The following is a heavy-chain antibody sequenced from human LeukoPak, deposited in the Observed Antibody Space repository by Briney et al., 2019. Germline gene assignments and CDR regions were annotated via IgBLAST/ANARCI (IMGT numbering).Heavy chain of an antibody. CDR1: GFTFNSYA. CDR2: ISGSGGST. V-gene: IGHV3-23*01. Sequence: GGSLRLSCAASGFTFNSYAMNWVRQAPGKGLEWVSSISGSGGSTNHADSVNGRFTIARDNSKNTPYLQMNSLRAEDTAVYYCARDCGYFDWPYYYYGMDVWGQGTTVTVSS. CDR3: ARDCGYFDWPYYYYGMDV. D-gene: IGHD3-9*01. J-gene: IGHJ6*02.